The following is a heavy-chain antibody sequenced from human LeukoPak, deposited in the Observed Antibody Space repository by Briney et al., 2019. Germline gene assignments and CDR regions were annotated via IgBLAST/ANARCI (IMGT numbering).Heavy chain of an antibody. CDR2: IYYSGST. D-gene: IGHD7-27*01. Sequence: SETLSLTCTVSGGSISSYYWSWIRQPPGKGLEWIGYIYYSGSTNYNPSLKSRVTISVDTSKNQFSLKLSSVTAADTAVYYCARTNRGNFDYWGQGTLVTVSS. CDR3: ARTNRGNFDY. J-gene: IGHJ4*02. CDR1: GGSISSYY. V-gene: IGHV4-59*01.